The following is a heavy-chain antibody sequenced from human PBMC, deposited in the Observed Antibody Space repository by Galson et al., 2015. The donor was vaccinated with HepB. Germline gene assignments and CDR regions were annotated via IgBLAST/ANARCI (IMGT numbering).Heavy chain of an antibody. V-gene: IGHV3-49*03. D-gene: IGHD3-10*01. CDR2: IRSKAYGGTT. CDR1: GFTFGDYA. J-gene: IGHJ4*02. CDR3: TRDLKSYYYGSGSYYYFDY. Sequence: SLRLSCAASGFTFGDYAMSWFRQAPGKGLEWVGFIRSKAYGGTTEYAASVKGRFTISRDDSKSIAYLQMNSLKTEDTAVYYCTRDLKSYYYGSGSYYYFDYWGQGTLVTVSS.